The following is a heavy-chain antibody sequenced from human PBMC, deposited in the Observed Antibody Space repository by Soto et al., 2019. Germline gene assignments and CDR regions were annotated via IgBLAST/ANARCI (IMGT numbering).Heavy chain of an antibody. Sequence: GASVKVSCKASGYTFTSYGISWVRQAPGQGLEWMGWINIYSGDANYAQRFQDRVTMTRDTSTNTVYMEMRSLRSDDTAVYYCARALYYYDNSGLAYWGQGTLVTVPQ. V-gene: IGHV1-18*01. CDR1: GYTFTSYG. D-gene: IGHD3-22*01. CDR3: ARALYYYDNSGLAY. J-gene: IGHJ4*02. CDR2: INIYSGDA.